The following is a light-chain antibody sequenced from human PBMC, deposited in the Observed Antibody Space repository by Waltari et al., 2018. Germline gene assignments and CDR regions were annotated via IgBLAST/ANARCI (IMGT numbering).Light chain of an antibody. Sequence: IVMTQSPVTLSVSPGERVTLACRASQSVSNNLAWYQQKPGQAPRLLIFGASTRATDIPARFSGGGSGTEFTLTISSLQSEDYAVYYCQQYNNGPYTFGQGTKL. CDR3: QQYNNGPYT. V-gene: IGKV3-15*01. CDR2: GAS. CDR1: QSVSNN. J-gene: IGKJ2*01.